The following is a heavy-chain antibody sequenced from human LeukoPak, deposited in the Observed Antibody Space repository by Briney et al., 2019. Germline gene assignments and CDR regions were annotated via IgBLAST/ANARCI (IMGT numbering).Heavy chain of an antibody. CDR3: ARQLLGSEDDY. D-gene: IGHD2-2*01. V-gene: IGHV1-8*03. J-gene: IGHJ4*02. CDR2: MNPNSGNT. Sequence: GASVKVSRKASGYTFTSYDINWVRQATGQGLEWKGWMNPNSGNTGYAQKFQGRVTITRNTSISTAYMELSSLRSEDTAVYYCARQLLGSEDDYWGQGTLVTVSS. CDR1: GYTFTSYD.